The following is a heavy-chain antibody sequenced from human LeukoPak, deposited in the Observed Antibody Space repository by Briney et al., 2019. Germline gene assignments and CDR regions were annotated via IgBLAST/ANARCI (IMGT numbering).Heavy chain of an antibody. J-gene: IGHJ6*03. Sequence: PGGSLRLSCSASGFTFSSYSMNWVRQAPGKGLEWGSSINSSSSYIYYADSVKGRFTISRDNAKNSLYLQMNSLRAEDTAVYYCARGAYPYDFWSGYREYYYMDVWGKGTTVTVSS. V-gene: IGHV3-21*01. CDR3: ARGAYPYDFWSGYREYYYMDV. CDR1: GFTFSSYS. D-gene: IGHD3-3*01. CDR2: INSSSSYI.